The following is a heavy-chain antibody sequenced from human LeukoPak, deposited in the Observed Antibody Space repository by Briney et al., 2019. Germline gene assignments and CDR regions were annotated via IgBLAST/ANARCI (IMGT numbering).Heavy chain of an antibody. Sequence: SQTLSPTCAISGDSVSSNSAAWNWIRQSPSRGLEWLGRTYYRSKWYNHYAVSVKSRIIINPDTPKNQFSLQLNSVTPEDTVVYYCARGGSYHLDYWGQGTLVTVPS. V-gene: IGHV6-1*01. J-gene: IGHJ4*02. CDR3: ARGGSYHLDY. D-gene: IGHD1-26*01. CDR2: TYYRSKWYN. CDR1: GDSVSSNSAA.